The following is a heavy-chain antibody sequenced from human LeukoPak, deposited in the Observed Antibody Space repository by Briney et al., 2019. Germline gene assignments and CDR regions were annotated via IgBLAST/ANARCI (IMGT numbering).Heavy chain of an antibody. CDR1: GFTFSSYS. D-gene: IGHD6-19*01. J-gene: IGHJ6*03. V-gene: IGHV3-21*01. Sequence: PGGSLRLSCAASGFTFSSYSMNWVRQAPGKGLEWVSSISSSSSYIYYADSVKGRFTISRDNAKNSLYLQMNSLRAEDTAVYYCARAKVYSSGSYYYYYMDVWGKGTTVTVSS. CDR2: ISSSSSYI. CDR3: ARAKVYSSGSYYYYYMDV.